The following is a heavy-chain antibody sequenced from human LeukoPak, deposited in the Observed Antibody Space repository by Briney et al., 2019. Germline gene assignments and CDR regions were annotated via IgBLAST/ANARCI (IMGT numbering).Heavy chain of an antibody. CDR3: AMNSGSYNPLDY. CDR1: GYTFTGYY. Sequence: ASVKVSCKASGYTFTGYYMHWVRQAPGQGLEWVGRINPNSGGTNYAQKFQGRVTMTRDTSISTAYMELSRLRSDDTAVYYCAMNSGSYNPLDYWGQGTLVTVSS. V-gene: IGHV1-2*06. D-gene: IGHD1-26*01. J-gene: IGHJ4*02. CDR2: INPNSGGT.